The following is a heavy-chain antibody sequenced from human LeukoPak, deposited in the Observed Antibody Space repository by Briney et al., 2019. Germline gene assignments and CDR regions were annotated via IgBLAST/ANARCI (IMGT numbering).Heavy chain of an antibody. J-gene: IGHJ4*02. CDR1: GGSFSDYY. Sequence: SETLSLTCAVYGGSFSDYYWSWIRQPPGKGLEWLAEITHSGITNYNPSLKSRVTISVDTSKSQFSLKLSSVTAADTAIYYCARDDSSGNYWGQGTLVPVSS. D-gene: IGHD6-19*01. CDR2: ITHSGIT. CDR3: ARDDSSGNY. V-gene: IGHV4-34*01.